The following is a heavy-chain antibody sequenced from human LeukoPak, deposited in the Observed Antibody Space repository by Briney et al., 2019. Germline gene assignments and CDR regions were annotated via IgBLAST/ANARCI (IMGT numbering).Heavy chain of an antibody. Sequence: GGSLRLSCAASGFTFSSYAMSWVRQAPGKGLEWVSAISGSGGSTYYADSVKGRFTISRDSSKNTLYLQMNSLRAEDTAVYYCAKDLNYGGNSYYFDYWGQGTLVTVSS. CDR1: GFTFSSYA. CDR3: AKDLNYGGNSYYFDY. V-gene: IGHV3-23*01. D-gene: IGHD4-23*01. CDR2: ISGSGGST. J-gene: IGHJ4*02.